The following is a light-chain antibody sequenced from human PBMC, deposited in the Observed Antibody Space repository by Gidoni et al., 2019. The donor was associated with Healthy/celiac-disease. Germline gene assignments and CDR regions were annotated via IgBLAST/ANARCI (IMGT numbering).Light chain of an antibody. Sequence: DIQMTQSPSTLSASVGDRVTITCRASQSVSSWLAWYHQKPGKAPKLLIYKASSLESGVPSSFSGSGSGTDFTLTISSLQPDDFATFYCQQYNSYSPWTFGQGTKVEIK. V-gene: IGKV1-5*03. J-gene: IGKJ1*01. CDR2: KAS. CDR3: QQYNSYSPWT. CDR1: QSVSSW.